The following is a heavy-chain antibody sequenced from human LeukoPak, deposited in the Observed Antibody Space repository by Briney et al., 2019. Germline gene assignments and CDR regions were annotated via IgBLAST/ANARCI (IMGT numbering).Heavy chain of an antibody. Sequence: GGSLRLSCTASGFTLRDFRMNWVRQAPGKGLELVSHISPGRDIISYADSVKGRFTISRDNAKSSLYLQMNSLRGEDMPVYYCVRDHDWDFDYWGQGTLVPVSS. D-gene: IGHD3-9*01. CDR2: ISPGRDII. V-gene: IGHV3-48*01. CDR1: GFTLRDFR. J-gene: IGHJ4*02. CDR3: VRDHDWDFDY.